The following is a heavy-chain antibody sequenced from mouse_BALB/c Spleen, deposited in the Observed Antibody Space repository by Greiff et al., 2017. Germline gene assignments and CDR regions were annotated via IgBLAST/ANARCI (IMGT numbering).Heavy chain of an antibody. CDR2: IYPGNSDT. D-gene: IGHD2-3*01. CDR1: GYSFTSYW. V-gene: IGHV1-5*01. J-gene: IGHJ3*01. Sequence: VQLQQSGTVLARPGASVKMSCKASGYSFTSYWMHWVKQRPGQGLEWIGAIYPGNSDTSYNQKFKGKAKLTAVTSASTAYMELSSLTNEDSAVYYCTRHYDGYTWFAYWGQGTLVTVSA. CDR3: TRHYDGYTWFAY.